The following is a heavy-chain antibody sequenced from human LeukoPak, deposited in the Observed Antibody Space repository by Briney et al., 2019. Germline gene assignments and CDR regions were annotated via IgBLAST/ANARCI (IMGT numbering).Heavy chain of an antibody. CDR1: GGSISSYY. V-gene: IGHV3-11*01. Sequence: LSLTCTVSGGSISSYYWSWIRQAPGKGLEWVSYISSSGSTIYYADSVKGRFTISRDNAKNSLYLQMNSLRAEDTAVYYCARRGIAAAGTRLCWFDPWGQGTLVTVSS. CDR3: ARRGIAAAGTRLCWFDP. J-gene: IGHJ5*02. D-gene: IGHD6-13*01. CDR2: ISSSGSTI.